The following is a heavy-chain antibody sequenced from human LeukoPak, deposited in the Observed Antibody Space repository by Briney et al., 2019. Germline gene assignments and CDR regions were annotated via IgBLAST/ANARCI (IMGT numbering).Heavy chain of an antibody. D-gene: IGHD2-15*01. V-gene: IGHV3-30-3*01. Sequence: GGSLRLSCAASGFTFSSYWMHWVRQAPGKGLEWVAVISYDGSNKYYADSVKGRFTISRDNSKNTLYLQMNSLRAEDTAVYYCARGVVVVVAATNPHFDYWGQGTLVTVSS. CDR2: ISYDGSNK. CDR1: GFTFSSYW. CDR3: ARGVVVVVAATNPHFDY. J-gene: IGHJ4*02.